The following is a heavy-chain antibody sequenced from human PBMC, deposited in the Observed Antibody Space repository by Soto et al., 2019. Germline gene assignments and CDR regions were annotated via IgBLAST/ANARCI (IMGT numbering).Heavy chain of an antibody. CDR2: INLRGGTT. D-gene: IGHD4-17*01. CDR1: GYNFNQYY. V-gene: IGHV1-46*02. J-gene: IGHJ4*02. CDR3: ARGPDNSDVPRWDY. Sequence: QVQLMQSGAEVRKPGASVRLSCETSGYNFNQYYIHWVRQAPGQGLEWVGIINLRGGTTEYAHKFRGRVTVTGDTSTSTAYMELYSLTSEDTAVYFCARGPDNSDVPRWDYWGQGTLVTVSS.